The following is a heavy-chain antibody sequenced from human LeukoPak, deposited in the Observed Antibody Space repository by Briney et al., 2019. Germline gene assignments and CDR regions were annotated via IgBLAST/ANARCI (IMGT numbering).Heavy chain of an antibody. Sequence: PGGSLRLSCTASGFSVTSNYINWVRQAPGNGLEWVSLVYSGGDTYYADSVKGRFTISRDNSKNMVYLQMNRLRAEDTALYYCARDPPAVLLDTYGWGQGTLVTVSS. CDR3: ARDPPAVLLDTYG. J-gene: IGHJ4*02. CDR1: GFSVTSNY. V-gene: IGHV3-66*01. D-gene: IGHD2/OR15-2a*01. CDR2: VYSGGDT.